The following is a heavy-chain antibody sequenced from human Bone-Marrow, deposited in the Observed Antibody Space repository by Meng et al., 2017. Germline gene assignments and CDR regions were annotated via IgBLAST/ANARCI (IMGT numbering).Heavy chain of an antibody. CDR3: ARDEGYYYDSSCYYSEYFQH. CDR1: TGSLSSSSYY. V-gene: IGHV4-39*07. J-gene: IGHJ1*01. Sequence: SQRLSLTCTVYTGSLSSSSYYCGWIRQPPGKGLEWIGSIYYSGSTYYNPSLKSRVTISVDTSKNQFSLKLSSVTAADTAVYYCARDEGYYYDSSCYYSEYFQHWGQGTLVTVSS. CDR2: IYYSGST. D-gene: IGHD3-22*01.